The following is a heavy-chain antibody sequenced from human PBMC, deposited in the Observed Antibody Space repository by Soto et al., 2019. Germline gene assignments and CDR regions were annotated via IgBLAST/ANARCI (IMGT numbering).Heavy chain of an antibody. CDR3: ARRYGSGRYDWFDS. Sequence: EVQLLESGGGLVQRGGSLRLSCSASGFTFGTYAMNWVRQAPGKGLEWVSGISGSGSRTYYADSVKVRFTISRDNSENTVDLQMNSLRADDTALYYCARRYGSGRYDWFDSWGLGALVTVSS. J-gene: IGHJ5*01. CDR2: ISGSGSRT. V-gene: IGHV3-23*01. CDR1: GFTFGTYA. D-gene: IGHD3-10*01.